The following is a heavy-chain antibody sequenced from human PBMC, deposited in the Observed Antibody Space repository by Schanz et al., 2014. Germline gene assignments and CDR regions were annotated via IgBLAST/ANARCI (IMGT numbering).Heavy chain of an antibody. D-gene: IGHD6-6*01. Sequence: VQLVESGGGVVQPGGSLRLSCAASGFGFDDYAMSWVRQAPGKGLEWVSGINWNGGSTGYADSVKGRFTISRDNAKNSLYLQMNSLRVEDTAVYYCARDQSPYTNSSDVRYFDYWGQGSLVTVSS. J-gene: IGHJ4*02. V-gene: IGHV3-20*04. CDR3: ARDQSPYTNSSDVRYFDY. CDR1: GFGFDDYA. CDR2: INWNGGST.